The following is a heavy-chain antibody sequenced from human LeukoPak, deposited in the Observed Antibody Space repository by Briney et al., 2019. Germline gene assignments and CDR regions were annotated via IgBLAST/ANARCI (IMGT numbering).Heavy chain of an antibody. J-gene: IGHJ5*02. CDR3: AKGGQVIPTSRVFYL. CDR2: ISGAGDYT. D-gene: IGHD3-16*02. Sequence: GGSLSLSCAASGFTFSSSAMSWVRQAPGEGLEWVSIISGAGDYTYYADSVKGRFTISRDNSRNTLYLQMNSLRADDTSVYYCAKGGQVIPTSRVFYLWGQGTLVTVSS. CDR1: GFTFSSSA. V-gene: IGHV3-23*01.